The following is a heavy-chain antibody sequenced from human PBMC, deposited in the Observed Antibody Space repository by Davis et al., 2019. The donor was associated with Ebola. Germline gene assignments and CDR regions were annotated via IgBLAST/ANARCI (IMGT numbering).Heavy chain of an antibody. Sequence: ASVKVSCKASGYTFTSYGISWVRQAPGQGLEWMGWISAYNGNTNYAQKLQGRVTMTTDTSTSTAYMELRSLRSEDTAVYYCAREGVLATLGGYYYYGMDVWGQGTTVTVSS. CDR3: AREGVLATLGGYYYYGMDV. V-gene: IGHV1-18*01. D-gene: IGHD5-24*01. J-gene: IGHJ6*02. CDR2: ISAYNGNT. CDR1: GYTFTSYG.